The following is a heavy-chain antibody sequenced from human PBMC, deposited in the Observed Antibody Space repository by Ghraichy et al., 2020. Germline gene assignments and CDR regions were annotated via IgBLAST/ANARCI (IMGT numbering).Heavy chain of an antibody. V-gene: IGHV1-69*06. D-gene: IGHD4-23*01. J-gene: IGHJ3*02. CDR1: GGTFSSYA. Sequence: SVKVSCKASGGTFSSYAISWVRQAPGQGLEWMGGIIPIFGTANYAQKFQGRVTITADKSTSTAYMELSSLRSEDTAVYYCASQDYGGNSYAFDIWGQGTMVTVSS. CDR3: ASQDYGGNSYAFDI. CDR2: IIPIFGTA.